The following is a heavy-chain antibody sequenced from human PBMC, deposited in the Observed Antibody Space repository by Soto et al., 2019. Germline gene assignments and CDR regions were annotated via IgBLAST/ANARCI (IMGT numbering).Heavy chain of an antibody. CDR2: IGTAGAP. CDR1: GFTFSSYD. Sequence: PGGSLRLSCAVSGFTFSSYDMHWVRQATGKGLEWVSAIGTAGAPYYTGSVKHRFAISRENARNSMFLQMNSVTVGDTAVYYCARAYTGRRPRRADNYYALDVWGQGIMVTVSS. J-gene: IGHJ6*02. D-gene: IGHD6-25*01. CDR3: ARAYTGRRPRRADNYYALDV. V-gene: IGHV3-13*05.